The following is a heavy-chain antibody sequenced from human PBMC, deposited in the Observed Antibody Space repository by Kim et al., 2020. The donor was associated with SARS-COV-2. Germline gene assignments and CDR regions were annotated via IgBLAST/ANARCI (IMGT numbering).Heavy chain of an antibody. J-gene: IGHJ5*02. Sequence: QKFQGRVTITRDMSTSTPYMELSSLGSEDTAVYYCAASTTLVSGGAFDPWGQGTLVTVSS. CDR3: AASTTLVSGGAFDP. D-gene: IGHD4-17*01. V-gene: IGHV1-58*01.